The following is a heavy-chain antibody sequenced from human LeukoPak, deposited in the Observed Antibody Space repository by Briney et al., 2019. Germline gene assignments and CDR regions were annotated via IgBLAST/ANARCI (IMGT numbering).Heavy chain of an antibody. D-gene: IGHD5-12*01. Sequence: SETLSLTCAVYGGSFSGYYWSWIRQPPGKGLEWIGEINHSGSTNYNPSLESRVTISVDTSKNQFSLKLSSVTAADTAVYYCARDHSGYSIDYWGQGTLVTVSS. V-gene: IGHV4-34*01. CDR3: ARDHSGYSIDY. CDR1: GGSFSGYY. J-gene: IGHJ4*02. CDR2: INHSGST.